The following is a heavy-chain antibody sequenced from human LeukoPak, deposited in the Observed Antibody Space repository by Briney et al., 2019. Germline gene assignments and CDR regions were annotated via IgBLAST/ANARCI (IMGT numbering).Heavy chain of an antibody. Sequence: SETLSLTCTVSGGSISSYYWSWLRQPPGKGLEWIGYIYYSGSTNYNPSLKSRVTISVDTSKNQFSLKLSSVTAADTAVYYCARTPSWSGYYWAAFYFDYWGQGTLVTVSS. CDR1: GGSISSYY. CDR2: IYYSGST. CDR3: ARTPSWSGYYWAAFYFDY. J-gene: IGHJ4*02. V-gene: IGHV4-59*01. D-gene: IGHD3-3*01.